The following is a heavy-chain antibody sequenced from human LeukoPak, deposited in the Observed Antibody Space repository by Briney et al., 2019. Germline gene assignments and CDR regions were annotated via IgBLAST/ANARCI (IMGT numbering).Heavy chain of an antibody. V-gene: IGHV1-69*05. CDR2: IIPIFGTA. J-gene: IGHJ4*02. CDR3: ARSYYYGSGSYYNVIGYFDY. Sequence: ASVKVSCKASGGTFSSYAISWVRQAPGQGLEWMGRIIPIFGTANYAQKFQGRVTITTDESTSTAYMELSSLRSEDTAVYYCARSYYYGSGSYYNVIGYFDYWGQGTLVTVSS. D-gene: IGHD3-10*01. CDR1: GGTFSSYA.